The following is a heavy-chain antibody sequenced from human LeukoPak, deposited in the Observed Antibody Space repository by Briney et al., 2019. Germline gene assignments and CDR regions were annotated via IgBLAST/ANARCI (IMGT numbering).Heavy chain of an antibody. V-gene: IGHV1-18*01. CDR2: ISAYNGNT. CDR1: GYTFTSYG. CDR3: ARLDPPDIAAAGTPLDY. Sequence: GASVKVSCKASGYTFTSYGISWVRQAPGQGLEWMGWISAYNGNTNYAQKLQGRVTMTTDTSTSTAYMELRSLRSDDTAVYYCARLDPPDIAAAGTPLDYWGQGTLVTVYS. J-gene: IGHJ4*02. D-gene: IGHD6-13*01.